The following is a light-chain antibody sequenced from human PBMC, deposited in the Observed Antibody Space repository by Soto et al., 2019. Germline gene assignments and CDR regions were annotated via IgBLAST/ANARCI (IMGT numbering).Light chain of an antibody. V-gene: IGLV2-14*01. CDR3: SSYTSSSRSVV. CDR1: SSDVGGYNY. Sequence: QSVLAQPASVSGSPGQSITISCTGTSSDVGGYNYVSWYQQHPGKAPKLIIYDVSNRPSGVSNRFSGSKSGNTASLTISGLQAEDEADYYCSSYTSSSRSVVFGGATKVSVL. J-gene: IGLJ2*01. CDR2: DVS.